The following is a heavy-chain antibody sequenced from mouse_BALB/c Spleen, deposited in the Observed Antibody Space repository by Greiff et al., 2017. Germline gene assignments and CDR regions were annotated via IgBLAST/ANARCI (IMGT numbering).Heavy chain of an antibody. V-gene: IGHV5-17*02. Sequence: EVKLVESGGGLVQPGGSRKLSCAASGFTFSSFGMHWVRQAPEKGLEWVAYISSGSSTIYYADTVKGRFTISRDNPKNTLFLQMTSLRSEDTAMYYCARGPLHGDWGQGTTLTVSS. J-gene: IGHJ2*01. CDR2: ISSGSSTI. CDR3: ARGPLHGD. CDR1: GFTFSSFG.